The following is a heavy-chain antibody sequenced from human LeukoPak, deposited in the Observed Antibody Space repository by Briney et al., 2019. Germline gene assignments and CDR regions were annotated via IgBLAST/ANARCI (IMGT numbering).Heavy chain of an antibody. Sequence: GGSLRLSCAASGFSFSNYWMHWVRQAPGKGLVWVSGINSDGSTTDYADSVKGRFTISRDNAKSTLYLQMNSLRAEDTAVYYCADLGYCSGGSCSSTDPYWGQGTLVTVSS. D-gene: IGHD2-15*01. CDR3: ADLGYCSGGSCSSTDPY. J-gene: IGHJ4*02. CDR1: GFSFSNYW. V-gene: IGHV3-74*01. CDR2: INSDGSTT.